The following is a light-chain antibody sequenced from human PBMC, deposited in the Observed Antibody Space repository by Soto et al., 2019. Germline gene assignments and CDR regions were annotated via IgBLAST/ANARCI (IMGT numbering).Light chain of an antibody. CDR1: SSDVGSYNL. CDR3: CSYAGSSTYG. Sequence: QSVLTPPASVSGSPGQSITISCTGTSSDVGSYNLVSWYQQHPGKAPKLMIYEGSKRPSGVSNRFSGSKSGNTASLTISGLQAEDEADYYCCSYAGSSTYGFGTGPKVTVL. J-gene: IGLJ1*01. V-gene: IGLV2-23*01. CDR2: EGS.